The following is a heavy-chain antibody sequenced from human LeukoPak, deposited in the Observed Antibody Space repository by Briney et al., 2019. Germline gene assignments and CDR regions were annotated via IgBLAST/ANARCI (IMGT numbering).Heavy chain of an antibody. V-gene: IGHV5-51*01. CDR2: IYPVDSDT. CDR3: AKTNYYETSGWASGLSPFDM. Sequence: KVSCKASGYTFTGYYMHWVRQAPGQGLEWMGVIYPVDSDTRYSPSFQGQVTISVDKSTSTAYLQWSSLKASDTAMYYCAKTNYYETSGWASGLSPFDMWGRGTMVTVSS. D-gene: IGHD3-22*01. CDR1: GYTFTGYY. J-gene: IGHJ3*02.